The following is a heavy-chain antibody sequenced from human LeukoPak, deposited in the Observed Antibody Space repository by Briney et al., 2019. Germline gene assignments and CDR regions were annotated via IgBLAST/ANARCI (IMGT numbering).Heavy chain of an antibody. CDR3: ARDGELPADY. V-gene: IGHV3-33*01. CDR1: GFTFSSYG. Sequence: GGSLRLSCAASGFTFSSYGMHWVGQAPGKGLEWVAVIWYDGSNKYYADSVKGRFTISRDKSTNTLYLRMNSLRAEDTAVYYCARDGELPADYWGQGTLVTVS. D-gene: IGHD1-26*01. CDR2: IWYDGSNK. J-gene: IGHJ4*02.